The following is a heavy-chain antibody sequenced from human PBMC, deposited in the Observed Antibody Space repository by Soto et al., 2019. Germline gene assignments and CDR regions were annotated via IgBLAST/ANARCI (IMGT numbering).Heavy chain of an antibody. Sequence: GGSLRLSCAASGLTVSSNDMSWVRQAPGKGLEWVSVIYSGGSTYYADSVKGRFTISRDNSKNTLYLQMNSPRAEDTAVYYCARDQGGSIDYWGQGTLVTVSS. D-gene: IGHD1-26*01. CDR2: IYSGGST. CDR3: ARDQGGSIDY. CDR1: GLTVSSND. J-gene: IGHJ4*02. V-gene: IGHV3-66*01.